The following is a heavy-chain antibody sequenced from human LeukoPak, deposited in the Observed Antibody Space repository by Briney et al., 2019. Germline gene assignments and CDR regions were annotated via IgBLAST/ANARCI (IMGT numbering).Heavy chain of an antibody. CDR3: ARGVNSGYFDY. V-gene: IGHV4-59*01. D-gene: IGHD1-26*01. CDR2: IYYSGST. CDR1: GCSISSYY. J-gene: IGHJ4*02. Sequence: PAGTLSLTCTVSGCSISSYYWTGIRQPPGKGLEGIGYIYYSGSTNYNPSRKSRGTISVDTSQNQFSLMLTTVTAADTAVYYCARGVNSGYFDYCGQGNLVTVSP.